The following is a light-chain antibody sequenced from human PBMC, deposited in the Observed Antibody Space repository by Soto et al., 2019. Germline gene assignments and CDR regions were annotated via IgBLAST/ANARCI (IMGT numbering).Light chain of an antibody. J-gene: IGLJ3*02. CDR3: CSYAGGITFDWM. Sequence: QSALTQPASVSGSPGQSITISCTGISSDVGSYNLVSWYQQHPGKAPQLIIYEGIKRPSGVSDRFSASESGNTASLTISGLQAEDEADYYCCSYAGGITFDWMFGGRTKLTVL. V-gene: IGLV2-23*03. CDR2: EGI. CDR1: SSDVGSYNL.